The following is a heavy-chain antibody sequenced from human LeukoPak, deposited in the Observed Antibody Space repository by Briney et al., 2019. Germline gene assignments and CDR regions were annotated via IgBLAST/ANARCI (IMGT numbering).Heavy chain of an antibody. D-gene: IGHD1-26*01. CDR2: IIPLFGTA. CDR3: ARVFARGGEVSGSYYYY. CDR1: GGTFSTYA. V-gene: IGHV1-69*05. Sequence: SVKVSCKASGGTFSTYAVNWVRQAPGQGLEWMGGIIPLFGTANYAQKFQGRVTITTDESTSTAYMELSSLRFEDTAIYYCARVFARGGEVSGSYYYYWGQGTLVTVSS. J-gene: IGHJ4*02.